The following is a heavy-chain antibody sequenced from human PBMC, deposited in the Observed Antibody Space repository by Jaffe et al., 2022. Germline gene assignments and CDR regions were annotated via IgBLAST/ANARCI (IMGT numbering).Heavy chain of an antibody. CDR2: ISSSGSTI. Sequence: EVQLVESGGGLVQPGGSLRLSCAASGFTFSSYEMNWVRQAPGKGLEWVSYISSSGSTIYYADSVKGRFTISRDNAKNSLYLQMNSLRAEDTAVYYCARDQLARFGELSYAFDIWGQGTMVTVSS. D-gene: IGHD3-10*01. V-gene: IGHV3-48*03. CDR1: GFTFSSYE. CDR3: ARDQLARFGELSYAFDI. J-gene: IGHJ3*02.